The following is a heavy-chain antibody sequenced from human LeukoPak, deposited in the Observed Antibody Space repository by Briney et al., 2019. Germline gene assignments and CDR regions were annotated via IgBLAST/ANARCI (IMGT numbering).Heavy chain of an antibody. CDR2: IISSGSYK. V-gene: IGHV3-21*01. CDR3: TRDFGGYCSGGSCYSGWSDY. J-gene: IGHJ4*02. D-gene: IGHD2-15*01. CDR1: GFNFSSHS. Sequence: PGGSLRLSCAASGFNFSSHSMNWVRQPPGKGLEWVSSIISSGSYKYYADSVKGRFTISRDNAKNSLFLQMNSLRAEDTAVYYCTRDFGGYCSGGSCYSGWSDYWGQGTLVTVSS.